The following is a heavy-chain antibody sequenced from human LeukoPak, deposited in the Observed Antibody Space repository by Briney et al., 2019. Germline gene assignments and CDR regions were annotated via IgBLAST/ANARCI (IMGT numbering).Heavy chain of an antibody. CDR3: ARTEGYCSGGNCYARYFDY. CDR1: GFTVSSNY. Sequence: GGSLRLSCAASGFTVSSNYMSWVPQAPGKGLEWVSLIYSGGSTNYADSVKGRFTISRDNSKNTLYLQMNNLRVEDTAVYYCARTEGYCSGGNCYARYFDYWGQGTLVTVSS. V-gene: IGHV3-53*01. J-gene: IGHJ4*02. CDR2: IYSGGST. D-gene: IGHD2-15*01.